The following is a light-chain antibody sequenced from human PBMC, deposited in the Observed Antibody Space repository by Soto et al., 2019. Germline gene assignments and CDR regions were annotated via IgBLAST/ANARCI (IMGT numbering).Light chain of an antibody. CDR1: SSDVGAYNY. CDR2: DVS. CDR3: CSYAGTYSYV. Sequence: QSALTQPRSVSGSPGQSVTISCTGTSSDVGAYNYVSWYQQHPGKAPKFMIYDVSKRPSGVPDRFSGSKSGNTASLTISGLQAEDEADYYCCSYAGTYSYVLGTGTKVTV. V-gene: IGLV2-11*01. J-gene: IGLJ1*01.